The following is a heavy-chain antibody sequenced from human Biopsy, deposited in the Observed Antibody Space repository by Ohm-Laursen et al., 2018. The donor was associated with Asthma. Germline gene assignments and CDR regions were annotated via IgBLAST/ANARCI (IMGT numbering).Heavy chain of an antibody. D-gene: IGHD3-3*02. CDR1: GGTFSNFA. CDR2: IMTVFGTT. CDR3: ARPSPNRDILYYYYHMDV. Sequence: SVKVSCKAPGGTFSNFAISWVRQAPGQGLEWLGGIMTVFGTTNYAQKFRGRVTITADESTSTAYMEVTSLRSEDTAIYYCARPSPNRDILYYYYHMDVWGQGTTVIVSS. J-gene: IGHJ6*02. V-gene: IGHV1-69*13.